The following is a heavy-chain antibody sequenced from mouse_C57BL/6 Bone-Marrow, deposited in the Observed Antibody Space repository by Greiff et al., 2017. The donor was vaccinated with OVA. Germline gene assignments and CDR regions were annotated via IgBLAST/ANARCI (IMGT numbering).Heavy chain of an antibody. J-gene: IGHJ4*01. Sequence: VQLQQSGAELVRPGASVTLSCKASGYTFTDYEMHWVKQTPVHGLEWIGAIDPETGGTAYNQKFKGKAILTADKSSSTAYMELRSLTSEDSAVYYCTRYGSREMDYWGQGTSVTVSS. CDR1: GYTFTDYE. D-gene: IGHD1-1*01. CDR3: TRYGSREMDY. CDR2: IDPETGGT. V-gene: IGHV1-15*01.